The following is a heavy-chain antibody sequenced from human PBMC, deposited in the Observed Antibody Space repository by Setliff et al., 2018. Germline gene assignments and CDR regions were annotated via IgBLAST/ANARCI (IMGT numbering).Heavy chain of an antibody. CDR2: VRYDESNK. Sequence: PGGSLRLSCAASGFSFNTYGMHWVRQAPGKGLEWVTFVRYDESNKYYADSVKGRFTISRDNSKNAVYLQMNSLRAEDTAEYYCARGVVVVVAATSNYFDPWGQGTLVTVSS. CDR1: GFSFNTYG. D-gene: IGHD2-15*01. V-gene: IGHV3-30*02. CDR3: ARGVVVVVAATSNYFDP. J-gene: IGHJ5*02.